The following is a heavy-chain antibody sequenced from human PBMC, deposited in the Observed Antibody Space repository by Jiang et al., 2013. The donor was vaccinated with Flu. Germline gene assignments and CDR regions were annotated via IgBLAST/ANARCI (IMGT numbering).Heavy chain of an antibody. CDR1: GYIFTGYY. Sequence: VKVSCKASGYIFTGYYMHWVRQAPGQGLEWMGWISTYSDNTDYAQKLQGRVTMTTDTSTSIAYMELRSLTSDDTAVYYCAREGGRDCSGGNCYASKSWFDPWGQGTLVTVSS. CDR2: ISTYSDNT. CDR3: AREGGRDCSGGNCYASKSWFDP. V-gene: IGHV1-18*04. D-gene: IGHD2-15*01. J-gene: IGHJ5*02.